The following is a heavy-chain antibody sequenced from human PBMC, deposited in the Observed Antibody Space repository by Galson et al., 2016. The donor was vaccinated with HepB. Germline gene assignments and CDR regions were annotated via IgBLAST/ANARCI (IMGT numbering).Heavy chain of an antibody. CDR1: GSRFSTYY. CDR3: AGLSTSALEIRETRLRYGLDV. V-gene: IGHV5-51*01. Sequence: QSGAEVKKPGESLKISCEGSGSRFSTYYIAWVRQTPGKGLEWMGIIHPGDSDTRYNPSFEGHVTISADKSSSTAHLQWSSLKASDSAMYYCAGLSTSALEIRETRLRYGLDVWGQGTTVTVS. J-gene: IGHJ6*02. CDR2: IHPGDSDT. D-gene: IGHD2/OR15-2a*01.